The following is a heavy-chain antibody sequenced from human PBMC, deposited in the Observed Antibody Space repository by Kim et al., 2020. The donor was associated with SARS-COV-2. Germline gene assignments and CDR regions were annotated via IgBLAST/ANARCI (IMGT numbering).Heavy chain of an antibody. V-gene: IGHV1-69*04. CDR2: IIPIGNMT. Sequence: SVKVSCKAFGGPSRSYGLSWVRQAPGQGLEWMGRIIPIGNMTDYAQKFQGRVTITADRMNTGYMELTSLRPEDTAVYYCAREVPPLGPSAMSALRQGDYYSYGMAVWGQGTTVTVSS. CDR3: AREVPPLGPSAMSALRQGDYYSYGMAV. J-gene: IGHJ6*02. CDR1: GGPSRSYG. D-gene: IGHD2-2*01.